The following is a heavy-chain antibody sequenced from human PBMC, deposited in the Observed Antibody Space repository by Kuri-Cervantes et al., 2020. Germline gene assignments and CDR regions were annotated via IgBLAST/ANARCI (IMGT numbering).Heavy chain of an antibody. V-gene: IGHV4-31*03. Sequence: LRLSCTVSGGSISSGGYYWSWIRQHPGKGLEWIGYIYYSGSTYYNPSLKSRVTISVDTSKNQFSLKLSSVTAADTAVYYCARLPRGVVVSWFEPVGITGIYWGQGTLVTVSS. CDR1: GGSISSGGYY. D-gene: IGHD2-15*01. CDR3: ARLPRGVVVSWFEPVGITGIY. J-gene: IGHJ4*02. CDR2: IYYSGST.